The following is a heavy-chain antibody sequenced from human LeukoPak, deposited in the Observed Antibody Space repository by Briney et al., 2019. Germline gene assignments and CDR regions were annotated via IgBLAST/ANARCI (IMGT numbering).Heavy chain of an antibody. V-gene: IGHV3-23*01. CDR2: ISDSGDAT. J-gene: IGHJ6*03. CDR3: AKGPRVFGPYYYYYMDV. CDR1: GFTFSSYA. D-gene: IGHD3/OR15-3a*01. Sequence: SGGSLRLSCAASGFTFSSYAMSWVRQAPGKGLEWVAAISDSGDATYYADSVKGRFTFSRDNSKNTLYLQMNSLRAEDTAVYYCAKGPRVFGPYYYYYMDVWGKGTTVTVSS.